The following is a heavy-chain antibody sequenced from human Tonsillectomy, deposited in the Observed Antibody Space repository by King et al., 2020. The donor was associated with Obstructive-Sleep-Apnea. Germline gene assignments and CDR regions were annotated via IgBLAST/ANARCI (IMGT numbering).Heavy chain of an antibody. CDR1: GYTFTYYG. J-gene: IGHJ6*02. CDR3: ARDHYSSSWSTHGYYYGMDV. CDR2: ISAYNGDT. D-gene: IGHD6-13*01. V-gene: IGHV1-18*01. Sequence: QLVQSGAEVKKPGASVRVSCKASGYTFTYYGISWVRQAPGQGLEWMGWISAYNGDTNDAQKFQGRVTVTTDTSTGTAYMDLRSLRSDDTAVYFCARDHYSSSWSTHGYYYGMDVWGQGTTVTVSS.